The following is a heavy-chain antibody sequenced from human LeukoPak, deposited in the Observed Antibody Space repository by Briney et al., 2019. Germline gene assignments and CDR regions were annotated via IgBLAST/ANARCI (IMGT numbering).Heavy chain of an antibody. CDR3: ARDISYYDFWRGAGYYYMDV. D-gene: IGHD3-3*01. CDR1: GGSISSYY. Sequence: PSETLSLTCTVSGGSISSYYWSWIRQPPGKGLEWIGYIYYSGSTNYNPSLKSRVTISVDTSKNQFSLKLSSVTAADTAVYYCARDISYYDFWRGAGYYYMDVWGKGTTVTVSS. J-gene: IGHJ6*03. V-gene: IGHV4-59*01. CDR2: IYYSGST.